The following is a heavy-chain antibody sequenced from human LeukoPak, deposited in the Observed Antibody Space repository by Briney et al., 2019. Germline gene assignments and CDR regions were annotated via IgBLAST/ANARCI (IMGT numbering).Heavy chain of an antibody. D-gene: IGHD1-1*01. Sequence: ASVKVSCKASGGTFSSYAISWVRQAPGQGLEWMGRIIPILGIANYAQKFQGRVTITADKSTSTAYMELSSLRSEDTAVYYCARAPTTGTTHFDYWGQGTLVTVSS. CDR1: GGTFSSYA. CDR2: IIPILGIA. CDR3: ARAPTTGTTHFDY. V-gene: IGHV1-69*04. J-gene: IGHJ4*02.